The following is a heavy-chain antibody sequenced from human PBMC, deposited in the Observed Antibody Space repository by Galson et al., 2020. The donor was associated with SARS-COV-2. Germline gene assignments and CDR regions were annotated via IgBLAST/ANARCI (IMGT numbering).Heavy chain of an antibody. Sequence: SETLSLTCTVSGAFISTSMSSYWGWIRQAPGKGLEWIGSIYYSGNTYYKPSLKSRVTLSVDTSKNQFSLKVSSVTAADTAVYYCARDHDCSGSDCGFDLWGQGTLVTVSS. V-gene: IGHV4-39*07. D-gene: IGHD2-15*01. CDR3: ARDHDCSGSDCGFDL. CDR1: GAFISTSMSSY. J-gene: IGHJ4*02. CDR2: IYYSGNT.